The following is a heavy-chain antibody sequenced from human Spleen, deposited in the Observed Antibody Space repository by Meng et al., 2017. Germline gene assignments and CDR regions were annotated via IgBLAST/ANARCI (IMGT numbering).Heavy chain of an antibody. CDR2: FFYGRGA. CDR1: GGSIRSSGYY. CDR3: ARLNLGAPFDP. D-gene: IGHD3-16*01. J-gene: IGHJ5*02. Sequence: QLQLQESGPGLVKPSETLSLTCTVSGGSIRSSGYYWGCVRQPPGKQLEFIGSFFYGRGAYYNPSLQSRVTISVDTSTNQLSLKVISVTAADAAVYYCARLNLGAPFDPWGQGTLVTVSS. V-gene: IGHV4-39*01.